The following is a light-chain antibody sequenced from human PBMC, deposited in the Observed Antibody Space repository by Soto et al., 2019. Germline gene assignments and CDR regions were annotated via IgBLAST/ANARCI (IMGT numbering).Light chain of an antibody. V-gene: IGKV3-15*01. CDR2: RAS. Sequence: IVRTQSPATLSVSPGEGATLACRASQSINSNLAWYQQKPGQAPRLLMFRASIRATGFPARFSGSGSGTEFNITISSLQSEDSAIYYCQQYNNWPRATFGGGTKVDSK. CDR3: QQYNNWPRAT. J-gene: IGKJ4*01. CDR1: QSINSN.